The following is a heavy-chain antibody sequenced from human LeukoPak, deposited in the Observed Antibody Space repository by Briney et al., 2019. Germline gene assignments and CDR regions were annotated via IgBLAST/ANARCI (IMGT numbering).Heavy chain of an antibody. CDR3: AKGSGLGV. D-gene: IGHD3-3*01. Sequence: GGSLRLSCAASGFTFRGYAISWFGKAPGKGLEWVSAISGSGGSTYYADSVKGRFTISRDNSKNTLYLQMNSLRAEDTAAYYCAKGSGLGVWGQGTLVTVSS. V-gene: IGHV3-23*01. J-gene: IGHJ4*02. CDR1: GFTFRGYA. CDR2: ISGSGGST.